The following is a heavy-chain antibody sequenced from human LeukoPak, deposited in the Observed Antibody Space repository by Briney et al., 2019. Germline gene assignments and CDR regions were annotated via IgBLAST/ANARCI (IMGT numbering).Heavy chain of an antibody. CDR3: ARNHERAYYYDSSGYYDAFDI. J-gene: IGHJ3*02. CDR1: GYTFTSYD. Sequence: ASVKVSCKASGYTFTSYDINWVRQATGQGLEWMGWMNPNSGNTGYAQKFQGRVTMTRNTSISTAYMELSSLRSEDTAVYYCARNHERAYYYDSSGYYDAFDIWGQGTMVTVSS. D-gene: IGHD3-22*01. CDR2: MNPNSGNT. V-gene: IGHV1-8*01.